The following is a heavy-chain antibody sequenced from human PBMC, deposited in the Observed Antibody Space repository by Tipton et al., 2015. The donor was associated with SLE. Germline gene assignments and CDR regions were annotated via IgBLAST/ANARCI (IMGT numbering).Heavy chain of an antibody. CDR2: FDPENDKT. CDR1: GYTLTDLS. V-gene: IGHV1-24*01. J-gene: IGHJ4*02. D-gene: IGHD4-17*01. Sequence: QVQLVQSGAEVKKPGASVKVSCRISGYTLTDLSMHWVRQAPGKGLEWMGGFDPENDKTIYAQKFQGRVTMTEDTSTDTAYMELSSLRSEDTAVYYCATDRTVTSRGFDYWGQGTLVTVSS. CDR3: ATDRTVTSRGFDY.